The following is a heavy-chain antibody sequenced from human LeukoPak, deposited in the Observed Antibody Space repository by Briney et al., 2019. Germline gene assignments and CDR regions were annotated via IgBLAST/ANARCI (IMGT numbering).Heavy chain of an antibody. J-gene: IGHJ4*02. Sequence: PSQTLSLTCTVSGGSISSGGYYWSWIRQPPGKGLEWIGYIYHSGSTYYNPSLKSRVTISVDRSKNQFSLKLSSVTAADTAVYYCAREEVELGILYWGQGTLVTVSS. V-gene: IGHV4-30-2*01. CDR3: AREEVELGILY. CDR1: GGSISSGGYY. D-gene: IGHD7-27*01. CDR2: IYHSGST.